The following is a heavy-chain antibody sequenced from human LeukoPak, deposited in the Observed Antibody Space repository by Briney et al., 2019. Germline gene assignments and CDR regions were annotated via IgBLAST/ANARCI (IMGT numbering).Heavy chain of an antibody. CDR3: ANGGNSGSYFED. CDR2: MYTRGRT. CDR1: GASIDTYY. V-gene: IGHV4-4*07. Sequence: SETLSLTCTVSGASIDTYYWSWVRQPAGKGLEWIGRMYTRGRTHYSPSLESRLTMSVDTSKNQFSLKLTSVTAADTAVYYCANGGNSGSYFEDWGQGTLVTVSS. D-gene: IGHD1-26*01. J-gene: IGHJ4*02.